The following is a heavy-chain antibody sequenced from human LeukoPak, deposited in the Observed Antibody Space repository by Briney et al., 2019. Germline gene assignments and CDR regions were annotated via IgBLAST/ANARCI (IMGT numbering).Heavy chain of an antibody. J-gene: IGHJ6*04. Sequence: PGGSLRLSCAASGFSFSSYVMHWVRQAPGKGLEWVAVMSYDGSNKYYADSVKGRFTISGDNSKNTLYLQMNSLRAEDTAVYYCAREDIEVVPAPGYGMDDWGKGTTVTVSS. CDR3: AREDIEVVPAPGYGMDD. D-gene: IGHD2-2*01. V-gene: IGHV3-30*03. CDR2: MSYDGSNK. CDR1: GFSFSSYV.